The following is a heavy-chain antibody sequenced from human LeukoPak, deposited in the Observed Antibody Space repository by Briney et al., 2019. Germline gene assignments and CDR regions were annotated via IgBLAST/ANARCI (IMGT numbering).Heavy chain of an antibody. J-gene: IGHJ5*02. CDR1: GFTFSSYG. CDR3: AKGPGTMIVANWSDP. V-gene: IGHV3-30*18. Sequence: GGSLRLSCAASGFTFSSYGMHWVRQAPGKGLEWVAVISYDGSNKYYADSVKGRFTISRDNSKNTLYLQMNSLRAEDTAVYYCAKGPGTMIVANWSDPWGQGTLVTVSS. D-gene: IGHD3-22*01. CDR2: ISYDGSNK.